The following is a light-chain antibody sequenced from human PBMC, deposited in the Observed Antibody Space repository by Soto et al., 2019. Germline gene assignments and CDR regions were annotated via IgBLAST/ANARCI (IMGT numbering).Light chain of an antibody. J-gene: IGKJ1*01. V-gene: IGKV3-20*01. CDR1: QSFSSIY. CDR3: QQYGSSPRWT. Sequence: EIVLTQSPGTLALSPGERATLSCRASQSFSSIYLAWYQQKHGQAPRLLIYGASNSATGISDRFIGSRHGTYFTLAIRIMEPEDFALYYCQQYGSSPRWTIGQVTKLEIK. CDR2: GAS.